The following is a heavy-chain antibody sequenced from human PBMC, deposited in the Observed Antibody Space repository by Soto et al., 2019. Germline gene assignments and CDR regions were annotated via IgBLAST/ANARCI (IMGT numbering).Heavy chain of an antibody. J-gene: IGHJ4*02. CDR3: ARDCLAVAGTGGIDY. D-gene: IGHD6-19*01. CDR2: FYYSGST. Sequence: QVQLQESGPGLVKPSQTLSLTCTVSGGSISSGGYYWSWIRQHPGKGLEWIGYFYYSGSTYYNPSLKSRVTLSVDPSKNQFSLKLSSVTAADTAVYYCARDCLAVAGTGGIDYWGQGTLVTVSS. V-gene: IGHV4-31*03. CDR1: GGSISSGGYY.